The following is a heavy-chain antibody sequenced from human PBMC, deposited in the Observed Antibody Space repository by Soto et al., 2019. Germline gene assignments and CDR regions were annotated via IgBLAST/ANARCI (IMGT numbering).Heavy chain of an antibody. CDR2: IFWNDDK. CDR1: GFSVTTSGVG. CDR3: AHSVYDSSGYYYFDY. Sequence: SCPTLVNPTQTLTLTCTFSGFSVTTSGVGVGWIRQPPGKALEWLAFIFWNDDKRYRQSLESRLTITKDSSKNQVVLTVTNVDPVDTATYYCAHSVYDSSGYYYFDYWGQGILVTVSS. D-gene: IGHD3-22*01. J-gene: IGHJ4*02. V-gene: IGHV2-5*01.